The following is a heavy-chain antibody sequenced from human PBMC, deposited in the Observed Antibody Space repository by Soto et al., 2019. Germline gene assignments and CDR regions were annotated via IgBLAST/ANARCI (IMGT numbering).Heavy chain of an antibody. CDR2: ITSSGGNT. CDR1: GFTFRGYA. D-gene: IGHD6-13*01. CDR3: AKGNGAAGARGAYFHS. Sequence: VQLLESGGGLVQPGGSLRLSCATSGFTFRGYAMSWVRQAPGKGLEWVSTITSSGGNTFYAGSVKGRFTISRDNSKSTLSLQINSLKAEDTAIYYCAKGNGAAGARGAYFHSWGQGTLVTVSP. J-gene: IGHJ4*02. V-gene: IGHV3-23*01.